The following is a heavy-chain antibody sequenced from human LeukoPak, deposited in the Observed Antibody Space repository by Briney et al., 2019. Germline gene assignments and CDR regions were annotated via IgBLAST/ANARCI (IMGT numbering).Heavy chain of an antibody. CDR3: ARDMDRYYMDV. CDR1: GGSISSSSYY. D-gene: IGHD3-10*01. J-gene: IGHJ6*03. Sequence: SETLSLTCTVSGGSISSSSYYWGWIRQPPGKGLEWIGSIYYSGSTYYNPSLKSRVTISVDTSKNQFSLKLSSVTAADTAVYYCARDMDRYYMDVWGKGTTVTVSS. CDR2: IYYSGST. V-gene: IGHV4-39*07.